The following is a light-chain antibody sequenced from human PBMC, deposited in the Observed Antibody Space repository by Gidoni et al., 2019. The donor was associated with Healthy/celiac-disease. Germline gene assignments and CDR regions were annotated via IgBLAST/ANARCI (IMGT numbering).Light chain of an antibody. CDR2: AAS. V-gene: IGKV3-20*01. Sequence: EIVLTQSPGNLSLSPGERVTLSCRASQSVRSSYLAWYQQKPGQAPRLLIYAASSRATGIPDRFSGSGSGTDFTLTISRLEPEDFAVYYCQQYGSSPLTFGGGTKVEIK. CDR3: QQYGSSPLT. CDR1: QSVRSSY. J-gene: IGKJ4*01.